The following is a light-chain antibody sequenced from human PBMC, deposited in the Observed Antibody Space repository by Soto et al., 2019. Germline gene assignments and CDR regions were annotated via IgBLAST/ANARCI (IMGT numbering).Light chain of an antibody. Sequence: QSVLTQPPSASGTPGQRVTLSCSGSTSNIGSNSVNWYRQLPATAPKLLIYNDNERPSGVPDRFSGSRSGTSASLAISGLQSADEADYYCAAWDDSLNGVVFGGGTQLTVL. V-gene: IGLV1-44*01. J-gene: IGLJ2*01. CDR1: TSNIGSNS. CDR3: AAWDDSLNGVV. CDR2: NDN.